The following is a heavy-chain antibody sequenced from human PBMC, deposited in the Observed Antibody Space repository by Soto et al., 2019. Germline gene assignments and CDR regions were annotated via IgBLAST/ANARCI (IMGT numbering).Heavy chain of an antibody. J-gene: IGHJ4*02. V-gene: IGHV3-33*01. CDR1: GFTFSSYG. Sequence: PGGSLRLSCAASGFTFSSYGMHWVRQAPGKGLEWVAVIWYDGSNKYYADSVKGRFTISRDNSKNTLYLQMNSLRAEDTAVYYCARDSSYYDFWSGYYYRAERTLVTVSS. CDR2: IWYDGSNK. D-gene: IGHD3-3*01. CDR3: ARDSSYYDFWSGYYY.